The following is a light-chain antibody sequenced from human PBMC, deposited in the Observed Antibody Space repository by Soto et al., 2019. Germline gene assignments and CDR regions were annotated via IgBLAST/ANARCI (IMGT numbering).Light chain of an antibody. CDR2: GAS. Sequence: EIVMTQSPATLSVSPGERATLSCRASQSVSSNLAWYQQKPGQAPRLLIYGASNRATGIPDRFSGSGFGTDFTLSISSLQPEDIATYYCQLATSLPPWTFGQGTKVDIK. V-gene: IGKV3D-15*01. CDR1: QSVSSN. J-gene: IGKJ1*01. CDR3: QLATSLPPWT.